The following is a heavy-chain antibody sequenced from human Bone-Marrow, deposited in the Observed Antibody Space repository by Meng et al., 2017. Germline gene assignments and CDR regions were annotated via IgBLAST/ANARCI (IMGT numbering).Heavy chain of an antibody. CDR1: GVSFSGSH. D-gene: IGHD3-10*01. V-gene: IGHV3-73*01. Sequence: GESLKISCVVSGVSFSGSHIHWVRQTSEKGLEWIGRIETKYSSYATSYAASVRGRFTISRDDSINTAYLQMNSLRAEDTAVYYCAKDRRVGFGELSGWFDPWGQGTLVTVSS. J-gene: IGHJ5*02. CDR3: AKDRRVGFGELSGWFDP. CDR2: IETKYSSYAT.